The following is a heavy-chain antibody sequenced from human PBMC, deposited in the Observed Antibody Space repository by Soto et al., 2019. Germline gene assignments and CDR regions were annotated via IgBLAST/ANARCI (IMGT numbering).Heavy chain of an antibody. CDR2: IYYSGGT. CDR1: GGSISSGDYY. J-gene: IGHJ5*02. CDR3: ARDLNGDSSS. V-gene: IGHV4-30-4*01. D-gene: IGHD4-17*01. Sequence: SETLSLTCTVSGGSISSGDYYWSWIRQPPGKGLEWIGYIYYSGGTYYNKSLKSRVTISIDTSKNQFSLKLSSVTAADTAVYYCARDLNGDSSSWGQGTLVTVSS.